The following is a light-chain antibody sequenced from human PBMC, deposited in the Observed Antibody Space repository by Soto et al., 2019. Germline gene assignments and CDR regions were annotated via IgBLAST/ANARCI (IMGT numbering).Light chain of an antibody. Sequence: EIVLTQSPGTLSLSPGERATLSCRASQSVSSIYLAWYQQKPGQAPRLLIYGASSRATGIPDRFSGMGSGTDFTLTISRLEPEDFAVYYCQQYGSSRWTFGQGTKVEI. V-gene: IGKV3-20*01. CDR3: QQYGSSRWT. CDR2: GAS. CDR1: QSVSSIY. J-gene: IGKJ1*01.